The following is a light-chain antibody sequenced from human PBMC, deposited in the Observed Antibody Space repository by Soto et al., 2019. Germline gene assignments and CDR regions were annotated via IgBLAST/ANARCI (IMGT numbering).Light chain of an antibody. J-gene: IGKJ1*01. CDR2: GAS. V-gene: IGKV3-20*01. CDR3: QQYGSASWT. Sequence: EIVLTQSPGTLSLSPVERATLSCRASQSVSSSYLAWYQQKPGQAPRLLIYGASSRATGIPDRFSGSGSGTDFTLTISRLEPKDFAVYYCQQYGSASWTFGQGTKVEIK. CDR1: QSVSSSY.